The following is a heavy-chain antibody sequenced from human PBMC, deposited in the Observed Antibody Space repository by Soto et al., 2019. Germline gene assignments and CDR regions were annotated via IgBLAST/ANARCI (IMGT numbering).Heavy chain of an antibody. CDR3: ARAWGAGGDILGGAMDV. D-gene: IGHD3-16*01. CDR1: GYIFSSYY. V-gene: IGHV1-18*01. Sequence: QAHLVQSGGEVRQPGAAVKLSCKASGYIFSSYYISWVRQAPGQGLEWMGWISARNGNTIYAEKLQGRVTMTTDTSATRSHRESRSPSSEDRGVYYCARAWGAGGDILGGAMDVWGQGTTVTVYS. J-gene: IGHJ6*02. CDR2: ISARNGNT.